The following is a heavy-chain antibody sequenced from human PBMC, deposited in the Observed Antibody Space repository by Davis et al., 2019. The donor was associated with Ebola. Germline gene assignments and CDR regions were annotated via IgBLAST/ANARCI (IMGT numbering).Heavy chain of an antibody. J-gene: IGHJ4*02. V-gene: IGHV3-30-3*01. CDR2: ISYDGSNK. CDR3: ARVQYYYDSSGYYSDYFDY. D-gene: IGHD3-22*01. Sequence: GESLKISCAASGFTFSSYAMHWVRQAPGKGLEWVAVISYDGSNKYYADSVKGRFTISRDNSKNTLYLQMNSLRAEDTAVYYCARVQYYYDSSGYYSDYFDYWGQGTLVTVSS. CDR1: GFTFSSYA.